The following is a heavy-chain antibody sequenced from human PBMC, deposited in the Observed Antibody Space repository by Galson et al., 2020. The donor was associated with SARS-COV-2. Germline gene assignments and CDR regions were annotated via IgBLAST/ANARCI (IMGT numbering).Heavy chain of an antibody. J-gene: IGHJ4*02. Sequence: SQTLSLTCSVSGGSISNSRDYWGWVRQSPGKGLEWIGSIYYNGRTFYNPSFKSRVTISVNTSKNQFSLKLNSVTAADTGVYYCARERGVAGTEDSWGQGTLVTVSS. V-gene: IGHV4-39*07. CDR3: ARERGVAGTEDS. CDR1: GGSISNSRDY. CDR2: IYYNGRT. D-gene: IGHD1-1*01.